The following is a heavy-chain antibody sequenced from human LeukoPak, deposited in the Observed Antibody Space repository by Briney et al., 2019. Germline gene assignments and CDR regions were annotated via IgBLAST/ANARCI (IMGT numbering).Heavy chain of an antibody. D-gene: IGHD1-7*01. V-gene: IGHV3-11*01. J-gene: IGHJ3*01. CDR3: GRDFGLVGTKRSFDL. CDR2: VSGSGTTI. CDR1: GFTFTDYY. Sequence: GGSLRLSCAASGFTFTDYYMGWIRQAPGKGLEWLSYVSGSGTTIFYADSVKGRFTISRDNAKNSVDLQMNSQRAEDTAVYYCGRDFGLVGTKRSFDLWGQGTMVTVSS.